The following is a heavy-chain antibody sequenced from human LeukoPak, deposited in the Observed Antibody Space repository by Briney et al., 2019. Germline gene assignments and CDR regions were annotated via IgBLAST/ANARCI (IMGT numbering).Heavy chain of an antibody. V-gene: IGHV3-48*01. J-gene: IGHJ6*03. CDR3: ARDGHGYSYGSTYYYYYYMDV. CDR2: ISSSRTT. D-gene: IGHD5-18*01. Sequence: GGSLRLSCAASGFPFSSYSMNWVRQAPGEGLEWVSYISSSRTTSYADSVKGRFTISRDNAKNSLYLQMNSLRAEDTAVYYCARDGHGYSYGSTYYYYYYMDVWGKGTTVTVSS. CDR1: GFPFSSYS.